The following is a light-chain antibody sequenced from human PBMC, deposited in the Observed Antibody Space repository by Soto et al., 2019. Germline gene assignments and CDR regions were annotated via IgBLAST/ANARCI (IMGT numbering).Light chain of an antibody. CDR3: QKYDRTPWT. Sequence: DIQMTQSPSSLSASVGDIVTINFRASQGVRNYLAWYQQKPGKVPKLLVYGASTLQSGVPSRFSGSGSGTDFTLTISSLQPEDVATYYCQKYDRTPWTFGQGTKVDIK. CDR2: GAS. CDR1: QGVRNY. J-gene: IGKJ1*01. V-gene: IGKV1-27*01.